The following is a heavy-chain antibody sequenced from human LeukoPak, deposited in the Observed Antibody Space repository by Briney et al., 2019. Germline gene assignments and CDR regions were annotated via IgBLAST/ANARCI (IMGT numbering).Heavy chain of an antibody. V-gene: IGHV4-59*01. Sequence: SETLSLTCTVSGGSISSYYWNWIRQPPGKGLEWIGYIYNSGSTNYNPSLKSRVTISVDTSKNQFSLKVNSVTAADTAVYYCARGDGYVDYMDVWGKGTTVTVSS. CDR2: IYNSGST. CDR1: GGSISSYY. J-gene: IGHJ6*03. D-gene: IGHD5-24*01. CDR3: ARGDGYVDYMDV.